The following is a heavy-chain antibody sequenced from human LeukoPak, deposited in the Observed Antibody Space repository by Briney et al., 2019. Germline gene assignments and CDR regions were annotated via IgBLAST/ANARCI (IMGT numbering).Heavy chain of an antibody. V-gene: IGHV1-24*01. Sequence: GASVTVSFTVSGYTLTELSMHWVRQAPGKGLEWMGGFDPEDGETIYAQKFQGRVTMTEDTSTDTAYMELSSLRSEDTAVYYCATLYGTTRAVSWFDPWGQGTLVTVSS. CDR3: ATLYGTTRAVSWFDP. CDR2: FDPEDGET. D-gene: IGHD1-7*01. CDR1: GYTLTELS. J-gene: IGHJ5*02.